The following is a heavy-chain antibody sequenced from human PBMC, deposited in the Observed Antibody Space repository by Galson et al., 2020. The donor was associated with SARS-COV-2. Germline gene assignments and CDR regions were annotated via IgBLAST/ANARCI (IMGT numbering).Heavy chain of an antibody. J-gene: IGHJ6*02. CDR2: FDPEDGET. D-gene: IGHD1-7*01. Sequence: GESLKISCKVSGYTLTELSMHWVRQAPGKGPEWMGGFDPEDGETIYAQKFQGRVTMTEDTSIDTAYMELSSLRSEDTAVYYCASSPSITGTTRENYYYYYGMDVWGQGTTVTVSS. CDR1: GYTLTELS. V-gene: IGHV1-24*01. CDR3: ASSPSITGTTRENYYYYYGMDV.